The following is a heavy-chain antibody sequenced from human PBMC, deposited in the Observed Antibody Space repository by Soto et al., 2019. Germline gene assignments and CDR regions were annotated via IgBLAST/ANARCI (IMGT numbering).Heavy chain of an antibody. V-gene: IGHV3-23*01. D-gene: IGHD3-16*01. J-gene: IGHJ3*02. Sequence: GGSLRLSCAASGFTFSSYAMSWVRQAPGKGLEWVSAISGSGGSTYYADSVKGRFTISRDNSKNTLYLQMNSLRAEDTAVYYCAKDRRGGTGKSEDAFDIWGQGTMVTVSS. CDR1: GFTFSSYA. CDR2: ISGSGGST. CDR3: AKDRRGGTGKSEDAFDI.